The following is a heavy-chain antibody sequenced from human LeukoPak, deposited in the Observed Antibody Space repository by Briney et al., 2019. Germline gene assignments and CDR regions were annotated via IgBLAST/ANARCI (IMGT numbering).Heavy chain of an antibody. CDR2: IYSDGTT. V-gene: IGHV3-53*01. Sequence: GGSLRLSCPVSGLTVSSNYMSWVRQAPGKGLEWVSLIYSDGTTYYADSVKGRSSISRDNSKNTVYLQMNSPRAEDTAMYYCARAGYYSGSGDSGEIDFWGQGTLVTVSS. CDR3: ARAGYYSGSGDSGEIDF. J-gene: IGHJ4*02. CDR1: GLTVSSNY. D-gene: IGHD3-10*01.